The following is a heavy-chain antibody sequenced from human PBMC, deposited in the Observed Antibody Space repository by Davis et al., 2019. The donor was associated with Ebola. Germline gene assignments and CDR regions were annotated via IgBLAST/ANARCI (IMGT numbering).Heavy chain of an antibody. CDR3: TTGAVEMLDS. D-gene: IGHD5-24*01. V-gene: IGHV3-15*07. J-gene: IGHJ4*02. CDR2: LKIKTDGGTI. Sequence: PGGSLRLSCAASGFTFSHAWMNWVHQAPGKGLEWVGRLKIKTDGGTIDYAAPVKGRFTISRDDSKTTLNLQMNSLKTQDTAVYYCTTGAVEMLDSWGQGTLVTVSS. CDR1: GFTFSHAW.